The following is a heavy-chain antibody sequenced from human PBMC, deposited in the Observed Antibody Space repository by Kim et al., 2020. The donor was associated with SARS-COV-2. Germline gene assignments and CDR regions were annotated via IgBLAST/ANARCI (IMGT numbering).Heavy chain of an antibody. V-gene: IGHV1-69*04. CDR3: AREILGSSSSGADY. CDR2: IIPILGIA. CDR1: GGTFSSYG. J-gene: IGHJ4*02. D-gene: IGHD6-6*01. Sequence: SVKVSCKASGGTFSSYGVSWVRQAPGQGLEWMGRIIPILGIANYAQKFQGRVTITADKSTGTAYMELSSLRSEDTALYYCAREILGSSSSGADYWGQGTLVTVSS.